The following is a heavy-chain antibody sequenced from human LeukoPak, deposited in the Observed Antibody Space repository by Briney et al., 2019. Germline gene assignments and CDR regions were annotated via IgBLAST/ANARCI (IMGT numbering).Heavy chain of an antibody. CDR2: IYPGDSDT. Sequence: PGESLKISCKGSGYSFTSNWIGWVLQMSGKGLEWMVIIYPGDSDTRYSPSFQGQVTISADKSISTAYLQWSSLKASDTAMYYCAIMEAEAADYWGQGTLVTVSS. J-gene: IGHJ4*02. D-gene: IGHD6-13*01. CDR1: GYSFTSNW. V-gene: IGHV5-51*01. CDR3: AIMEAEAADY.